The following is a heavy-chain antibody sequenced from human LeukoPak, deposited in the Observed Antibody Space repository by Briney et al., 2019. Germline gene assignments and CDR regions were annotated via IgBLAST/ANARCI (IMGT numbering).Heavy chain of an antibody. CDR1: GGSISSYY. J-gene: IGHJ4*02. Sequence: SETLSLTCTVSGGSISSYYWSWIRQPPGKGLEWIGYIYYSGSTNYNPSLKSRVTISVDTSKNQFSLKLSSVTAADTAVCYCARWPSAGSYWGQGTLVTVSS. CDR3: ARWPSAGSY. V-gene: IGHV4-59*01. D-gene: IGHD1-26*01. CDR2: IYYSGST.